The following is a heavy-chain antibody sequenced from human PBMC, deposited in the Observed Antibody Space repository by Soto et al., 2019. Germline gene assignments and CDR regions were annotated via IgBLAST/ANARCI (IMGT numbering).Heavy chain of an antibody. CDR1: GYTFTSYD. CDR2: MNPNSGNT. CDR3: ARPSLTTVTPFIDMDV. D-gene: IGHD4-17*01. V-gene: IGHV1-8*01. J-gene: IGHJ6*03. Sequence: ASVKVSCKASGYTFTSYDINWVRQATGQGLEWMGWMNPNSGNTGYAQKFQGRVTMTRNTSISTAYMELSSLRSEDTAVYYCARPSLTTVTPFIDMDVWGKGTTVTVSS.